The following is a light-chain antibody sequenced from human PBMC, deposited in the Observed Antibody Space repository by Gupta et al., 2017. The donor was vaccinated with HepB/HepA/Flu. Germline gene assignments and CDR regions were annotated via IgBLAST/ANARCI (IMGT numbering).Light chain of an antibody. CDR2: ASI. CDR1: QNINTY. Sequence: DIHMIQSPASLYASIGDRVTITCRASQNINTYVNWYQQKPGRAPKLLIYASISLQSGVPSRFSGDGSGTDFTLTINNLQPGDFASYYCQQSFSSPVTFGGGTRVEVK. V-gene: IGKV1-39*01. J-gene: IGKJ4*01. CDR3: QQSFSSPVT.